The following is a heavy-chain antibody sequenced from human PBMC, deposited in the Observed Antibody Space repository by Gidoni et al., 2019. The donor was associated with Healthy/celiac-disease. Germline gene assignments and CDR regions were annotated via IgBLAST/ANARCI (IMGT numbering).Heavy chain of an antibody. J-gene: IGHJ4*02. CDR3: ARIREGLRWSLDY. CDR1: GFSLSNARMG. V-gene: IGHV2-26*01. CDR2: IFSNDEK. Sequence: QVTLQESGPVLVKPTAPLTLTCTVAGFSLSNARMGVSWIRQPPGKALEWLAHIFSNDEKSYSTSLKSRLTISKDTSKSQVVLTMTNMDPVDTATYYCARIREGLRWSLDYWGQGTLVTVSS. D-gene: IGHD4-17*01.